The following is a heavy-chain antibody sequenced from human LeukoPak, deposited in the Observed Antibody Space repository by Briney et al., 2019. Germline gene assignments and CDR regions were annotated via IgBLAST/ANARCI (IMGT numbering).Heavy chain of an antibody. J-gene: IGHJ4*02. Sequence: SATLSLTCAVSGGSISSSWWSWVRQPPGKGLEWIGEISHSGITNYNPSLKSRVSISVDKSKNQFSLELSSVTAADTAVYYCTTAFGYSRDWGQGTLVTVSS. CDR3: TTAFGYSRD. D-gene: IGHD6-13*01. CDR2: ISHSGIT. CDR1: GGSISSSW. V-gene: IGHV4-4*02.